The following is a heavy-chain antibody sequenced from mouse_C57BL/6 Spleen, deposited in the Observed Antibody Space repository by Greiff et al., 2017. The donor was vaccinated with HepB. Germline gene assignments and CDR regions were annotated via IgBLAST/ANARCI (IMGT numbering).Heavy chain of an antibody. D-gene: IGHD1-1*01. Sequence: QVHVKQSGPELVKPGASVKISCKASGYAFSSSWMNWVKQRPGKGLEWIGRIYPGDGDTNYNGKFKGKATLTADKSSSTAYMQLSSLTSEDSAVYFCASQIYYYGSSWYFDVWGTGTTVTVSS. CDR3: ASQIYYYGSSWYFDV. V-gene: IGHV1-82*01. CDR2: IYPGDGDT. CDR1: GYAFSSSW. J-gene: IGHJ1*03.